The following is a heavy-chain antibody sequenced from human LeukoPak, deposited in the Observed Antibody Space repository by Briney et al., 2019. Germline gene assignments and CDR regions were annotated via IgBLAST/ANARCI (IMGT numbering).Heavy chain of an antibody. J-gene: IGHJ4*02. CDR3: ARGARAPDY. V-gene: IGHV4-59*01. Sequence: SETLSLTCTVSNGPINTYQWSWIRQPPGKGLEWIGYVHYTGSTNYNPSLQSRVTISQDTSKRQFFLKLSSVTAADTAVYYCARGARAPDYWGQGTLVTVSS. CDR2: VHYTGST. CDR1: NGPINTYQ.